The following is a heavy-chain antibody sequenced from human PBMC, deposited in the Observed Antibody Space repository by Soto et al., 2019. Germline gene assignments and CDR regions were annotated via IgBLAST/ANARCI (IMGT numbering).Heavy chain of an antibody. V-gene: IGHV4-4*07. D-gene: IGHD2-8*02. J-gene: IGHJ4*02. Sequence: SETLSLPCRVSGSSIAGSSYWSWIRQPAGKGLEWIGRFSLSGTTNYSPSLRSRVTMSADVSKNQFSLRLTSVTAADTALYYCARGMTPPGAPAWYYFDSWGQGTLVTVSS. CDR1: GSSIAGSSY. CDR3: ARGMTPPGAPAWYYFDS. CDR2: FSLSGTT.